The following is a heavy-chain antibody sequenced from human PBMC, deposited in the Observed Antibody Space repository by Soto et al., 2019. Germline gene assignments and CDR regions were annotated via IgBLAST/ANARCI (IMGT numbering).Heavy chain of an antibody. Sequence: SETLSLTCTVSGGSISGYFWSWIRQPPGKGLDWVGHIYFSGITNYNPSLKSRVSLLVDTSKNYFSLSLNSVTAADTAVYYCARARSGYNIDAFDIWGQGKMVTVSS. CDR1: GGSISGYF. CDR2: IYFSGIT. V-gene: IGHV4-59*01. D-gene: IGHD5-12*01. J-gene: IGHJ3*02. CDR3: ARARSGYNIDAFDI.